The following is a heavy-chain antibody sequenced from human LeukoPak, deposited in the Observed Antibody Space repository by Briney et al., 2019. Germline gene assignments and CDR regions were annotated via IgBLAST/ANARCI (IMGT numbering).Heavy chain of an antibody. Sequence: SETLSLTCAVYGGSFSGYYWSWIRQPPGKGLEWIGYTYYSGSTNYNPSLKSRVTISVDTSKNQFSLKLSSVTAADTAVYYCARHEVYYYDSSGYYGPGGAFDIWGQGTMVTVSS. D-gene: IGHD3-22*01. CDR1: GGSFSGYY. J-gene: IGHJ3*02. CDR3: ARHEVYYYDSSGYYGPGGAFDI. CDR2: TYYSGST. V-gene: IGHV4-59*08.